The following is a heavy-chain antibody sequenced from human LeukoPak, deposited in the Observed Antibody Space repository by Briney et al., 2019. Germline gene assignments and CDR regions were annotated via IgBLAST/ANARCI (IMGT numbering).Heavy chain of an antibody. D-gene: IGHD2/OR15-2a*01. J-gene: IGHJ6*02. CDR1: EFTFSSYA. CDR3: AKYVSAKGPPYALDV. CDR2: ISARGGST. V-gene: IGHV3-23*01. Sequence: PGGSLRLSCAASEFTFSSYAMQWVRQAPGKGLEWVSGISARGGSTWYADSVKGRFTISRDNSENTPYLQMNSLRAEDTAVYYCAKYVSAKGPPYALDVWGQGTTVTVSS.